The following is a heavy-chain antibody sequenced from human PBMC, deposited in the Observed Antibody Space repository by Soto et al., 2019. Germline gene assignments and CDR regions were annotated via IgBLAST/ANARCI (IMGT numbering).Heavy chain of an antibody. V-gene: IGHV3-7*01. Sequence: EVQLVESGGGLVQPGGSLRLSCTVSGFTFNHYWMNWVRQAPGKGLEWLANIRQDGSDKYYVDSVKGRFTISRDNAKNSLYLQMNSLRAEDAAVYYCLSGRAFGDWVQGTLVTVSS. CDR3: LSGRAFGD. D-gene: IGHD6-19*01. CDR2: IRQDGSDK. CDR1: GFTFNHYW. J-gene: IGHJ4*02.